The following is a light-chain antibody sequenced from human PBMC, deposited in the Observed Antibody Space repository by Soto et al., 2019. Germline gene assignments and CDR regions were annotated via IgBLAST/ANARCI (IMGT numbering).Light chain of an antibody. CDR2: GAS. V-gene: IGKV3-20*01. Sequence: EIVLTQSPGTLSLSPGERATLSCRASQSVSSSYLAWYQQKPGQAPRLLIYGASSRATGIPDRFSGSGSRTYFTLTMSRVEPEDFAVYYCQQYGSSGTFGQGTKVQIK. CDR1: QSVSSSY. CDR3: QQYGSSGT. J-gene: IGKJ1*01.